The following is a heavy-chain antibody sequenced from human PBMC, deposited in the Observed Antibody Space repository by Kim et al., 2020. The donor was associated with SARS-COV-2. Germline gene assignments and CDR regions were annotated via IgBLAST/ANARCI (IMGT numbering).Heavy chain of an antibody. CDR3: GTEGDAIGTYSGFDY. CDR1: GGTFSSYA. V-gene: IGHV1-69*13. D-gene: IGHD2-21*01. CDR2: IIPIFGTA. Sequence: SVKVSCKASGGTFSSYAISWVRQAPGQGLEWMGGIIPIFGTANYAQKFQGRVTITADESTSTAYMELSSLRSEDTAVYYCGTEGDAIGTYSGFDYWGQGTLVTVSS. J-gene: IGHJ4*02.